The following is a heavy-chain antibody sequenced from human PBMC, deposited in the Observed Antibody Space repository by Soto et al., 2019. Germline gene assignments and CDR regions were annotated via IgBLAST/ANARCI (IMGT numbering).Heavy chain of an antibody. CDR1: GFTIRNYG. CDR2: ISNDGSNV. Sequence: SCAASGFTIRNYGMHWVRQAPGKGLEWMAVISNDGSNVYYADSVKGRFTISRDTSKNTLYLEMNSLTAEDTAVYYCAKHFVNGEVDYWGQGTPVTVSS. J-gene: IGHJ4*02. D-gene: IGHD3-10*01. CDR3: AKHFVNGEVDY. V-gene: IGHV3-30*18.